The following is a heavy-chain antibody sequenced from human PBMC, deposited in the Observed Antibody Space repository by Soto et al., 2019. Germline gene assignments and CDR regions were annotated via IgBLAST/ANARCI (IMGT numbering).Heavy chain of an antibody. CDR2: IYYSGST. V-gene: IGHV4-30-4*01. J-gene: IGHJ4*02. CDR1: GGSISSGDYY. CDR3: AREGSSGYRDLDY. Sequence: QVQLQESGPGLVKPSQTLSLTCTVSGGSISSGDYYWSWIRQPPGKGLEWIGYIYYSGSTYYNPSHKSRVTISVDTSKTQFSLKLSSVTAADTAVYYCAREGSSGYRDLDYWGQGTLVTVSS. D-gene: IGHD3-22*01.